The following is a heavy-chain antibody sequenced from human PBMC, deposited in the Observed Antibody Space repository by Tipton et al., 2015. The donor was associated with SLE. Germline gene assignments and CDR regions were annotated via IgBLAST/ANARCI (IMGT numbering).Heavy chain of an antibody. CDR2: IYDSGST. J-gene: IGHJ6*02. CDR1: GGSLSGYY. Sequence: TLSLTCTVSGGSLSGYYWGWIRQPPGKGLEWIGSIYDSGSTYYNPSLKSRVTISVDTSKNQFSLKLSSVTAADTAVYYCARGLGMDVWGQGTTVTVSS. D-gene: IGHD3-16*01. CDR3: ARGLGMDV. V-gene: IGHV4-39*01.